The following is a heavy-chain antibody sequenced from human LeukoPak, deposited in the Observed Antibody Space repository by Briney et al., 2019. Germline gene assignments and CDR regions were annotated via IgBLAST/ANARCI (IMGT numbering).Heavy chain of an antibody. CDR1: GFTFSDYA. D-gene: IGHD2-8*01. Sequence: GGSLRLSCAASGFTFSDYAMHWVRQAPGKGLEFVSGISNSGENPHYANSVKGRFTISRDNSKNTLYLQMGSLKTEDLAVYYCARGSVFTASCYHCMDFWGQGTTVTVSS. CDR3: ARGSVFTASCYHCMDF. CDR2: ISNSGENP. J-gene: IGHJ6*02. V-gene: IGHV3-64*01.